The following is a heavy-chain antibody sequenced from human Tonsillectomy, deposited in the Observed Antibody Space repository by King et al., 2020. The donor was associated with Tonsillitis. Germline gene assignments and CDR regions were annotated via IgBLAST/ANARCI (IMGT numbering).Heavy chain of an antibody. J-gene: IGHJ6*03. CDR1: EFTFSSYS. Sequence: VQLVESGGGLVQPGGSLRLSCAASEFTFSSYSMNWVRQAPGKGLDWVSYISSTSSTIYYADSVKGRFTISRDNAKNSLYLQMNSLRAEDTAVYYCAGEVPNKYYYYSYMDVWGKGTTVTVSS. CDR3: AGEVPNKYYYYSYMDV. CDR2: ISSTSSTI. V-gene: IGHV3-48*01.